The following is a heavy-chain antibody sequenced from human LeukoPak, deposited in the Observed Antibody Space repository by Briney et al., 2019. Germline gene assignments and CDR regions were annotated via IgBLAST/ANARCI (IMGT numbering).Heavy chain of an antibody. CDR1: GGSISSYY. Sequence: SETLSLTCTVSGGSISSYYWSWIRQPPGKGLEWIGYIYYSGSTNYNPSLKSRVTISVDTSKNQFSLKLSSVTAAYTAVYYCARQVGSSSLDVWGQGTTVTVSS. V-gene: IGHV4-59*08. CDR2: IYYSGST. D-gene: IGHD6-13*01. CDR3: ARQVGSSSLDV. J-gene: IGHJ6*02.